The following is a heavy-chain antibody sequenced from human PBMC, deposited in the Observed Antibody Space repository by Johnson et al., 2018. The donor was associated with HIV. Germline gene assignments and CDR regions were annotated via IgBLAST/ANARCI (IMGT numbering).Heavy chain of an antibody. CDR1: GFTFNTYG. D-gene: IGHD1-26*01. CDR2: IRYDGNSK. Sequence: VQLVESGGGVVQPGGSLRLSCAASGFTFNTYGMDWVRQAPGKGLEWVAFIRYDGNSKYYIDSVKGRFTVSRDNSKNTLYLQMKSLRPEDTAVYYCAKESKWESRTTHAFDMWGQGTMVTVSS. CDR3: AKESKWESRTTHAFDM. J-gene: IGHJ3*02. V-gene: IGHV3-30*02.